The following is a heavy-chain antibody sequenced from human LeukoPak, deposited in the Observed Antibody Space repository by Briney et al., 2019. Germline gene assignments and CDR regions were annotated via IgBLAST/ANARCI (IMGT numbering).Heavy chain of an antibody. CDR3: AKAFRGQRYYFDY. CDR2: ISYDGSNK. V-gene: IGHV3-30*18. D-gene: IGHD6-25*01. Sequence: GGSLRLSCAASGFTFRDYGMHWVRQAPGKGLEWVAVISYDGSNKYYADSVKGRFTISRDSSKNTLYMEMNSLRAEDTAVYYCAKAFRGQRYYFDYWGQGTLVTASS. CDR1: GFTFRDYG. J-gene: IGHJ4*02.